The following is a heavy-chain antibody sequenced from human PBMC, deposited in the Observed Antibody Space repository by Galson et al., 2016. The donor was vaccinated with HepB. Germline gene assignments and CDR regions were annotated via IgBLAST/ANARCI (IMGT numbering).Heavy chain of an antibody. J-gene: IGHJ5*02. CDR2: ISWNSGSI. Sequence: SLRLSCAASGFTFDDYAMHWVRQAPGKGLEWVSGISWNSGSIAYADSVKGRFTISRDNAKNSLFLQMNSLRAEDTALYYCAKDNAPALYSGSYGSNWFDPWGQGTLVTVSS. V-gene: IGHV3-9*01. CDR1: GFTFDDYA. CDR3: AKDNAPALYSGSYGSNWFDP. D-gene: IGHD1-26*01.